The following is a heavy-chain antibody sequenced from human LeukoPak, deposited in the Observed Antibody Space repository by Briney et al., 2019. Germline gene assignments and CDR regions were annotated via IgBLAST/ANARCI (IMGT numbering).Heavy chain of an antibody. Sequence: SETLSLTCAVSGGSISSSNWWSWVRQPPGKGLEWIGEIYHSGSTNYNPSLKSRVTISVDKSKNQFSLKLNSVTAADTAVYYCARDAIGEMATISYYYYYYMDVWGKGTTVTVSS. V-gene: IGHV4-4*02. CDR1: GGSISSSNW. CDR2: IYHSGST. J-gene: IGHJ6*03. CDR3: ARDAIGEMATISYYYYYYMDV. D-gene: IGHD5-24*01.